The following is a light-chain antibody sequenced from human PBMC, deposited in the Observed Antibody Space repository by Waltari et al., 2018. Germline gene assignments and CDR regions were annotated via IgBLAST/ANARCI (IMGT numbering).Light chain of an antibody. CDR2: GKN. CDR1: SLRTYY. Sequence: SSELTQDPVVSVALGQTVRITCQGASLRTYYVSWFHQKPGQAPALVIYGKNNRPSGIPDRFSASSSGSTASLTIIGAQAEDEADYYCHSRDSSGNVLIGGGTKLTVV. J-gene: IGLJ2*01. V-gene: IGLV3-19*01. CDR3: HSRDSSGNVL.